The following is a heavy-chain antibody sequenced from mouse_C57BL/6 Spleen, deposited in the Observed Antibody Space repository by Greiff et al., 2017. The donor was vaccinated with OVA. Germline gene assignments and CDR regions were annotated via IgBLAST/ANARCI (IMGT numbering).Heavy chain of an antibody. J-gene: IGHJ3*01. CDR1: GFNIKDYY. V-gene: IGHV14-1*01. Sequence: VQLQQSGAELVRPGASVKLSCTASGFNIKDYYMHWVKQRPEQGLEWIGRIDPEDGDTEYAPKFQGKATMTADTSSNTAYLQLSSLPSEDTAVYYCATRVSGAPRCAYSGEESLLTVSA. D-gene: IGHD3-1*01. CDR2: IDPEDGDT. CDR3: ATRVSGAPRCAY.